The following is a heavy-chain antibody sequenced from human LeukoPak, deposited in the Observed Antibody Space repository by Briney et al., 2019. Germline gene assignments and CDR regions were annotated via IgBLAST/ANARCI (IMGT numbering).Heavy chain of an antibody. D-gene: IGHD6-13*01. J-gene: IGHJ4*02. CDR1: GFTFSSYW. V-gene: IGHV3-7*01. CDR2: IKQDGSEK. CDR3: AKDISQKQQLVPSAVDY. Sequence: GGSLRLSCAASGFTFSSYWMSWVRQAPGKGLEWVAIIKQDGSEKYYVDSVKGRFTISRDNAKNSLYLQMNSLRAEDTAVYYCAKDISQKQQLVPSAVDYWGQGTLVTVSS.